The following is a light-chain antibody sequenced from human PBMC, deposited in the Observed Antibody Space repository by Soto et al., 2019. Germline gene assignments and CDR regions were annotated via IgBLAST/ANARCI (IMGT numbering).Light chain of an antibody. J-gene: IGKJ5*01. Sequence: AIQVTQSPSSLSASVGDRATITCLASQDIRGALAWYQQKPGKPPKLLLYDVSTLENGVPSRFSGDSSGTQFTLSISGLQPEDFGTYYCQQFNAFPVTFGHGTRLDIK. V-gene: IGKV1-13*02. CDR1: QDIRGA. CDR2: DVS. CDR3: QQFNAFPVT.